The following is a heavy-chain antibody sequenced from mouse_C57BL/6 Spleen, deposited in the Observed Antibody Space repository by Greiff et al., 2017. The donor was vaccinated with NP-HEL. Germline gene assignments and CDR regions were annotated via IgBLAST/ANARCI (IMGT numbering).Heavy chain of an antibody. CDR3: TTVYGNYAMDY. V-gene: IGHV1-15*01. CDR2: IDPETGGT. J-gene: IGHJ4*01. Sequence: QVQLQQSGAELVRPGASVTLSCKASGYTFTDYEMHWVKQTPVHGLEWIGAIDPETGGTAYNQKFQGKATITADTSSNTAYLQLSILTSEDTAVYYCTTVYGNYAMDYWGQGTSVTVSS. CDR1: GYTFTDYE. D-gene: IGHD2-1*01.